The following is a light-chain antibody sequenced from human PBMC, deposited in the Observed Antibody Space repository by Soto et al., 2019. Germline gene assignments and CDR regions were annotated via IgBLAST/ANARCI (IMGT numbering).Light chain of an antibody. J-gene: IGLJ3*02. CDR1: SPNIGAGYH. CDR3: QSYDSSLSGSVV. CDR2: GNS. Sequence: QPVLTQPPSVSGAPGQRVTISCTGSSPNIGAGYHVHWYQQLPGTAPKLLIYGNSNRPSGVPDRFSGSKSGTSASLAITGLQAEDEADYYCQSYDSSLSGSVVFGGGTKLTVL. V-gene: IGLV1-40*01.